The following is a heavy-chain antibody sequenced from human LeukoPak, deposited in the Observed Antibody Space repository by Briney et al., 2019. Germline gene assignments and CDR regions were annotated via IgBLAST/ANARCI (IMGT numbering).Heavy chain of an antibody. J-gene: IGHJ6*02. CDR3: ARDQLRYYGSGSYYSDMDV. D-gene: IGHD3-10*01. CDR1: GYXFTGYY. V-gene: IGHV1-18*04. Sequence: ASVRVSCKASGYXFTGYYIHWVRQAPGQGLEWIGWISAYNGVTNYAQKFQGRVTMTTDTSTTTGYMELRSLRSDDTAVYYCARDQLRYYGSGSYYSDMDVWGQGTTVTVSS. CDR2: ISAYNGVT.